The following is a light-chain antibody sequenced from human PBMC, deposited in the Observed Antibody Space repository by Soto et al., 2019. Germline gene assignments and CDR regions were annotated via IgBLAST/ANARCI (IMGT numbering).Light chain of an antibody. CDR2: DAS. V-gene: IGKV3-11*01. J-gene: IGKJ1*01. Sequence: EIVLTQPPATLSLSPGERATLSCRASQSFSSYLAWYQQKPGQAPRLLIYDASNRATGIPARFSGSGSGTDFTLTISSLEPEDFAVYYCQQRSNWPPWTFGQGTKVDIK. CDR3: QQRSNWPPWT. CDR1: QSFSSY.